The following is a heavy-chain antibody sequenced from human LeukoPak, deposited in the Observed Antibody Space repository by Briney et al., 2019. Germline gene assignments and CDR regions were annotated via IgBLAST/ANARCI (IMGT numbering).Heavy chain of an antibody. CDR3: ARRDSSSSPFFDY. Sequence: SETLSLTCTVSGGSISGSNYYWGWIRQPPGKGLEWIGSIYYSGSTYYSPSLKSRVTISVDTSKNQFSLKLNSVTAADTAVYYCARRDSSSSPFFDYWGQGTLVTVSS. V-gene: IGHV4-39*01. D-gene: IGHD6-6*01. CDR1: GGSISGSNYY. CDR2: IYYSGST. J-gene: IGHJ4*02.